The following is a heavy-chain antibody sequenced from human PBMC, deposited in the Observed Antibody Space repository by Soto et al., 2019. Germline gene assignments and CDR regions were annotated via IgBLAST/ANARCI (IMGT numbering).Heavy chain of an antibody. CDR2: ISGSGSST. J-gene: IGHJ6*02. D-gene: IGHD1-7*01. Sequence: GGSLRLSCAASGFTFSNFGMHWVRQAPGKGLEWVSVISGSGSSTYYADSVKGRFTISRDNSKNTVYLQMNSLGAEDTAVYYCAKAGTGGYYYYGMDVWGQGTTVTVSS. CDR3: AKAGTGGYYYYGMDV. CDR1: GFTFSNFG. V-gene: IGHV3-23*01.